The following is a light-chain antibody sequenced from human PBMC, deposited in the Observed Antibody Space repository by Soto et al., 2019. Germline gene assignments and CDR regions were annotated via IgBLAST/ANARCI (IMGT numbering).Light chain of an antibody. CDR1: QSVSKNY. Sequence: IVLTQSPGTLSLSPGERATLSCRASQSVSKNYLARYQQKPGQAPRLLIYGASNRATGIPDRFTGSGSGTDFTLPIGRMEPEDFAVYDCQQYGSSGTFGQGTKVDI. CDR3: QQYGSSGT. J-gene: IGKJ1*01. CDR2: GAS. V-gene: IGKV3-20*01.